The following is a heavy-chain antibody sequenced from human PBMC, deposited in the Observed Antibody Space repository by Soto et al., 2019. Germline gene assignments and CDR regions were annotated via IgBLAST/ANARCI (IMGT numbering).Heavy chain of an antibody. J-gene: IGHJ6*03. V-gene: IGHV4-34*01. CDR3: ARCPPAAIVGYYYYYMDV. CDR1: GXSFSGYY. D-gene: IGHD2-2*02. Sequence: PSETLSLTCAVYGXSFSGYYWSWIRQPPGKGLEWIGEINHSGSTNYNPSLKSRVTISVDTSKNQFSLKLSSVTAADTAVYYCARCPPAAIVGYYYYYMDVWGKGTTVTVSS. CDR2: INHSGST.